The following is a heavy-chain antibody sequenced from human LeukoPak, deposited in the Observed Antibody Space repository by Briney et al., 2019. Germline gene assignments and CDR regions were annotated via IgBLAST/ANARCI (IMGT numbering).Heavy chain of an antibody. CDR3: ATREHPGDY. D-gene: IGHD1-26*01. V-gene: IGHV4-39*01. CDR2: ISHTGTT. CDR1: GGSITISDYY. J-gene: IGHJ4*02. Sequence: PSETLSLTCTASGGSITISDYYWGWIRLPPGKGLEWIGTISHTGTTYYNPSLQSRVTISVDKSKNQFSLKLSSVTAADTAVYYCATREHPGDYWGQGTLVTVSS.